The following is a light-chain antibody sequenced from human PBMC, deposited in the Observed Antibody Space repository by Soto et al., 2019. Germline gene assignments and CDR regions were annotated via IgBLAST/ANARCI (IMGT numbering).Light chain of an antibody. Sequence: EIVMTQSPATLSVSPGERATLSCRASQSVSSNLAWYQQKPGQAPRLLIYGASTRATGIPARFSGSGSGTAFTLTLSSLQSEDFEVDYCQQYNNWPPLYTFGQGTKLEIK. CDR2: GAS. J-gene: IGKJ2*01. CDR3: QQYNNWPPLYT. CDR1: QSVSSN. V-gene: IGKV3-15*01.